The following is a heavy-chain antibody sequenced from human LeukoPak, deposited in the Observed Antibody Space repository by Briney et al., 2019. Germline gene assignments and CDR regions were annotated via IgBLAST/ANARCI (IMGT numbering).Heavy chain of an antibody. CDR2: ISYDGSNK. CDR3: ARRLRFLEWLPSGGYYGMDV. Sequence: GGSLRLSCAASGFTFSSYAMSWVRQAPGKGLEWVAVISYDGSNKYYADSVKGRFTISRDNSKNMLYLQMNSLRAEDTAVYYCARRLRFLEWLPSGGYYGMDVWGQGTTVTVSS. J-gene: IGHJ6*02. D-gene: IGHD3-3*01. V-gene: IGHV3-30-3*01. CDR1: GFTFSSYA.